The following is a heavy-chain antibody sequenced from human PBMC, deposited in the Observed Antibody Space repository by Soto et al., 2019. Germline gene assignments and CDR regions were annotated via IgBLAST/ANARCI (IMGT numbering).Heavy chain of an antibody. CDR1: GGSISRSSYY. J-gene: IGHJ4*02. D-gene: IGHD2-15*01. CDR3: ARLRPEYCSGGSCYPAYYFDY. CDR2: IYYSGST. Sequence: SETLSLTCTVSGGSISRSSYYWGWIRPPPGKGLEWIGSIYYSGSTYYNPSLKSRVTISVDTSKNQFSLKLSSVTAADTAVYYCARLRPEYCSGGSCYPAYYFDYWGQGTLVTVSS. V-gene: IGHV4-39*01.